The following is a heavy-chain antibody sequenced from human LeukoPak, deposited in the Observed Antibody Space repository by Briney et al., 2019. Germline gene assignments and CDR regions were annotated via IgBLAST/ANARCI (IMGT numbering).Heavy chain of an antibody. D-gene: IGHD3-10*01. CDR1: GFTFSSYA. J-gene: IGHJ4*02. CDR3: ARGLTELSGTYYFDY. V-gene: IGHV3-30-3*01. CDR2: ISYDGSNK. Sequence: GRSLRLSCAASGFTFSSYAMHWVRQAPGNGLERVAVISYDGSNKYYADSVKGRFTISRDNSKNTLYLQMNSLRAEDTAVYYCARGLTELSGTYYFDYWGQGTLVTVSS.